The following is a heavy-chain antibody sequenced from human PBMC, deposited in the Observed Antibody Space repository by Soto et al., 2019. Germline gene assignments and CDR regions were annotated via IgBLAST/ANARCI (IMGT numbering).Heavy chain of an antibody. CDR2: ISSSSSYI. CDR1: GLTFSSYS. CDR3: ARPEYYYDSRGYYGY. Sequence: EVQLVESGGGLVKPGGSLRLSCAASGLTFSSYSMNWVRQAPGKGLEWVSSISSSSSYIYYADSVKGRFTISRDNAKNSLYLQINSLRAEDTGVYYCARPEYYYDSRGYYGYWGQGTLVTVSS. J-gene: IGHJ4*02. V-gene: IGHV3-21*01. D-gene: IGHD3-22*01.